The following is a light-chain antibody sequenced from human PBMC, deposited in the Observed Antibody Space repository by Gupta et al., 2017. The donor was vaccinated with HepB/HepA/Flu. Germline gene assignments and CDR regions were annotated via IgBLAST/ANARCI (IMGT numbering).Light chain of an antibody. CDR1: QSLSNGYNY. J-gene: IGKJ1*01. V-gene: IGKV2-28*01. Sequence: DIVMTQSPLSLPVTPGEPASISCRSSQSLSNGYNYLDWYLQKPGQSPQLLIYLGSNRASGVPDRFSGSGSGTDFTLKISRVEAEDVGVYYCMQALQTPWTFGQGTKVEIK. CDR3: MQALQTPWT. CDR2: LGS.